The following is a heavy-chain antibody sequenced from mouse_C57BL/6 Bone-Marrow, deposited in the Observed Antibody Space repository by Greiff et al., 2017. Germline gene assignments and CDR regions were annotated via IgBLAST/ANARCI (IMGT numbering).Heavy chain of an antibody. V-gene: IGHV1-5*01. CDR3: TRGIYYGMDY. Sequence: VQLQQPGAELVKPGASVKLSCKTSGYTFTSYWMHWVKQRPGQGLEWIGAIYPGNSDTSYNQKFKGKAKLTAVTSASTAYMELSSLTNEDSAVYYCTRGIYYGMDYWGQGTSVTVSS. CDR1: GYTFTSYW. J-gene: IGHJ4*01. CDR2: IYPGNSDT.